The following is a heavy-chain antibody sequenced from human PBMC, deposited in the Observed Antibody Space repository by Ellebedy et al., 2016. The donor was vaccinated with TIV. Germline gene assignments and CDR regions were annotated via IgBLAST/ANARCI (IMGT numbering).Heavy chain of an antibody. V-gene: IGHV1-46*03. Sequence: ASVKVSCXASGYTFTSYYMHWVRQAPGQGLEWMGIINPSGGSTSYAQKFQGRVTMTRDTSTSTVYMELSSLRSEDTAVYYCARVLRAVVVPAISEPDAFDIWGQGTMVTVSS. CDR1: GYTFTSYY. J-gene: IGHJ3*02. D-gene: IGHD2-2*01. CDR3: ARVLRAVVVPAISEPDAFDI. CDR2: INPSGGST.